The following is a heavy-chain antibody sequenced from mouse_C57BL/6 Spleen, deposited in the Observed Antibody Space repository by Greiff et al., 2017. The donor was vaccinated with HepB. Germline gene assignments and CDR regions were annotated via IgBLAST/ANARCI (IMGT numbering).Heavy chain of an antibody. Sequence: QVQLKESGAELARPGASVKLSCKASGYTFTSYGISWVKQRTGQGLEWIGEIYPRSGNTYYNEKFKGKATLTADKSSSTAYMELRSLTSEDSAVYFCARRATTVVNYYAMDYWGQGTSVTVSS. CDR2: IYPRSGNT. CDR3: ARRATTVVNYYAMDY. J-gene: IGHJ4*01. CDR1: GYTFTSYG. D-gene: IGHD1-1*01. V-gene: IGHV1-81*01.